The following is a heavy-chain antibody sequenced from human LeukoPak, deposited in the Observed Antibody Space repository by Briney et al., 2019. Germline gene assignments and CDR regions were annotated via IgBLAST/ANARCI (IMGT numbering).Heavy chain of an antibody. Sequence: GGSLRLSCAASGFTFDDYAMHWVRQAPGKGLEWVSGISWNSGSIGYADSVKGRFTISRDNAKNSLYLQMNSLRAEDTALCYCAKDMVHYYDSSGYYSRDWYFDLWGRGTLVTVSS. V-gene: IGHV3-9*01. CDR3: AKDMVHYYDSSGYYSRDWYFDL. CDR1: GFTFDDYA. D-gene: IGHD3-22*01. CDR2: ISWNSGSI. J-gene: IGHJ2*01.